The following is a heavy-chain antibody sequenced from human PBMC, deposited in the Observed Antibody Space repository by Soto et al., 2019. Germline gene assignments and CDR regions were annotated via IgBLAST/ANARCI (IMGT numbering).Heavy chain of an antibody. CDR1: GFTFSGAA. Sequence: GGSLRLSCAASGFTFSGAAIHWVRQASGKGLEWVGRVRSRAKNYATGYGESVKGRFIISRDESKNMAYLQMSSLTAEDTAVYYCTRWETGMPKFDYWGQGTPVTVSS. CDR3: TRWETGMPKFDY. J-gene: IGHJ4*02. CDR2: VRSRAKNYAT. V-gene: IGHV3-73*01. D-gene: IGHD1-26*01.